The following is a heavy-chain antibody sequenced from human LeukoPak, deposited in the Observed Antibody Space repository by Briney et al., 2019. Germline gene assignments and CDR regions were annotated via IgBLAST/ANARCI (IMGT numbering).Heavy chain of an antibody. CDR3: ARRGKIDYGGPSGAFDI. J-gene: IGHJ3*02. V-gene: IGHV5-51*01. Sequence: GESLKISCKGSGYSFTSYWIGWVRQMPGKGLEWMGIIYPGDSDTRYSPSFQGQVTISADKSISTAYLQWSSLMASDTAMYYCARRGKIDYGGPSGAFDIWGQGTMVTVSS. CDR1: GYSFTSYW. CDR2: IYPGDSDT. D-gene: IGHD4-23*01.